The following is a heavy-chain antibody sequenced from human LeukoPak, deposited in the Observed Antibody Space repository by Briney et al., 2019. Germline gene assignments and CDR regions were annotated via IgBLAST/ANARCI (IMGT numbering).Heavy chain of an antibody. CDR3: AKQGYSSSSGWLDP. J-gene: IGHJ5*02. V-gene: IGHV3-23*01. CDR2: ISGSGGST. Sequence: PGGSLRLSCAASGFTFSSYAMSWVRQAPGKGLEWVSAISGSGGSTYYADSVKGRFTISRDNSKNTLYLQMNSLRAEDTAVYYCAKQGYSSSSGWLDPWGQGTLVTVSS. D-gene: IGHD6-6*01. CDR1: GFTFSSYA.